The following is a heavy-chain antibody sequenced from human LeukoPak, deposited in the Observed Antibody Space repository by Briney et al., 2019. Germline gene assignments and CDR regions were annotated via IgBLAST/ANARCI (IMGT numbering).Heavy chain of an antibody. Sequence: PSETLSLTCTVSGGSITNFYWSWIRQPAGKGLEWIGRIYSSGTITYNPSLERRVSMSVDTSKNQFSLKLSSVTAADTAMYYCARGRALFDWGQGTLVTVSS. CDR1: GGSITNFY. CDR3: ARGRALFD. D-gene: IGHD2-21*01. CDR2: IYSSGTI. J-gene: IGHJ4*02. V-gene: IGHV4-4*07.